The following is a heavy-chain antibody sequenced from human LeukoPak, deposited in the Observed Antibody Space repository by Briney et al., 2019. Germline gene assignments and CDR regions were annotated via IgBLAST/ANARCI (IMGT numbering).Heavy chain of an antibody. J-gene: IGHJ3*02. D-gene: IGHD3-3*01. CDR2: SAVIT. CDR3: AKSRLSGINDAFDI. Sequence: GGSLRLSCAASGFTFSSYSMNWVRQAPGKGLEWVSASAVITFYADSVKGRFTISRDNSKNTLYLQMNSLRAEDTALYYCAKSRLSGINDAFDIWGQGTMVTVSS. V-gene: IGHV3-23*01. CDR1: GFTFSSYS.